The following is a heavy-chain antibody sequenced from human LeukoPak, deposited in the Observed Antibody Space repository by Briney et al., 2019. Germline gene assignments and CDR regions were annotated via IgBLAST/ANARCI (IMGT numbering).Heavy chain of an antibody. D-gene: IGHD6-19*01. J-gene: IGHJ5*02. CDR1: GYTFTGYY. Sequence: ASVKVSCKASGYTFTGYYMHWVRQAPGQGLEWMGWINPNSGSTNYAQKLQGRVTMTRDTSISTAYMELSRLRSDDTAVYYCARTGIAVAGTRGWFDPWGQGTLVTVSS. CDR3: ARTGIAVAGTRGWFDP. V-gene: IGHV1-2*02. CDR2: INPNSGST.